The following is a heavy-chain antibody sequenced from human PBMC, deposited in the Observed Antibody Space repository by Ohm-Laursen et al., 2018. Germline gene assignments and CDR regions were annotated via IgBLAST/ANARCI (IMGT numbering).Heavy chain of an antibody. CDR3: ARDAVNRGNSLDY. V-gene: IGHV4-31*11. CDR2: IYYSGST. CDR1: GGSFSDHY. J-gene: IGHJ4*02. D-gene: IGHD4-23*01. Sequence: TLSLTCGVYGGSFSDHYWSWIRQHPGKGLEWIGYIYYSGSTYYNPSLKSRVTISVDTSKNQFSLKLSSVTAADTAVYYCARDAVNRGNSLDYWGQGTLVTVSS.